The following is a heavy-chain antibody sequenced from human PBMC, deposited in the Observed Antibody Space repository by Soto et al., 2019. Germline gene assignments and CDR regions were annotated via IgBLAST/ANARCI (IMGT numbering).Heavy chain of an antibody. J-gene: IGHJ5*02. CDR2: IYYSGST. Sequence: PETLSLTCTVSAGSISSYYWSWIRQPPGKGLEWIGYIYYSGSTNYNPSLKSRVTISVDTSKNQFSLKLSSVTAADTAVYYCARDLGSSGWYFGLWGQGTLVTVSS. D-gene: IGHD6-19*01. V-gene: IGHV4-59*01. CDR3: ARDLGSSGWYFGL. CDR1: AGSISSYY.